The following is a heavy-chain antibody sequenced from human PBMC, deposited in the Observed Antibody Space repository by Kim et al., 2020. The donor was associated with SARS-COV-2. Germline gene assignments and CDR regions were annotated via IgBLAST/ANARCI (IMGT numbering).Heavy chain of an antibody. D-gene: IGHD2-21*01. CDR3: TRDPVSAYNGMDV. V-gene: IGHV4-39*07. J-gene: IGHJ6*02. CDR1: GGSISSSIYY. Sequence: SETLSLTCTVSGGSISSSIYYWGWVRQPPGKGLEWIGNIYYSGNTYYSPSLKSRVTISVDTSKSQFSLNLSSVTAADTAVYYCTRDPVSAYNGMDVWGQG. CDR2: IYYSGNT.